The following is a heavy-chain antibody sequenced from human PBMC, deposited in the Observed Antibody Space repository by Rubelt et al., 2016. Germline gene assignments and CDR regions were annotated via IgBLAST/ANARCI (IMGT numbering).Heavy chain of an antibody. D-gene: IGHD6-19*01. CDR2: FDPEDGET. CDR1: GYTLTELS. J-gene: IGHJ4*02. Sequence: GEVKKPGASVKVSCKVSGYTLTELSMHWVRQAPGKGLEWMGGFDPEDGETIYAQKFQGRVTMTADTSTDTAYMELSSLRSEDTAVYYCATDEIAVAGMSYWGQGTLVTVSS. CDR3: ATDEIAVAGMSY. V-gene: IGHV1-24*01.